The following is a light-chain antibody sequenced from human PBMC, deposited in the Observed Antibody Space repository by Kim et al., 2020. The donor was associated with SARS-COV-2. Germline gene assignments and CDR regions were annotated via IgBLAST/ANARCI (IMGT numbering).Light chain of an antibody. V-gene: IGLV3-1*01. CDR3: QTWDGGTAVV. CDR1: PLADRY. J-gene: IGLJ3*02. Sequence: VSPGQTALLPCSGDPLADRYAFGFQQKPGPPPVLVIYPDIKSTSGIPERFSGSNSGNTATLTISGTQAMDEAEYYCQTWDGGTAVVFGGGTQLTVL. CDR2: PDI.